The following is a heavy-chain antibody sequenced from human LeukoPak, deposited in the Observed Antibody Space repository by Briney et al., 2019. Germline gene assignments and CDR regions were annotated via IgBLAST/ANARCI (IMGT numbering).Heavy chain of an antibody. J-gene: IGHJ4*02. Sequence: SETLSLTCTVSGGSISSGGYYWSWIRQHPGKGLEWIGYIYYSGSTYYNPSLKSRVTISVDTSKNQFSLKLSSVTAADTAVYYCARECWGRGGGDCENWGQGTLVTVSS. V-gene: IGHV4-31*03. D-gene: IGHD2-21*02. CDR3: ARECWGRGGGDCEN. CDR1: GGSISSGGYY. CDR2: IYYSGST.